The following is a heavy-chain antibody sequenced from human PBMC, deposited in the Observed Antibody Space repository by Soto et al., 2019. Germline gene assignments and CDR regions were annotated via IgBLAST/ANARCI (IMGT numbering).Heavy chain of an antibody. CDR1: GGTFSSYA. V-gene: IGHV1-69*13. CDR3: ARVGLDCSGGSCYSLSNYYYYGMDV. CDR2: IIPIFGTA. J-gene: IGHJ6*02. Sequence: SVKVSCKASGGTFSSYAISWVRQAPGQGLEWMGGIIPIFGTANYAQKFQGRVTITADEPTSTAYMELSSLRSEDTAVYYCARVGLDCSGGSCYSLSNYYYYGMDVWGQGTTVTVSS. D-gene: IGHD2-15*01.